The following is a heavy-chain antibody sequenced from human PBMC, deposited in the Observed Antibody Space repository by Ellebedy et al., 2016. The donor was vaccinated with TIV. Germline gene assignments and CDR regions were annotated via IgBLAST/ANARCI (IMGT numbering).Heavy chain of an antibody. V-gene: IGHV3-7*01. J-gene: IGHJ5*02. CDR3: ARRASYGDYAVQVNPWFDP. CDR2: TRQEGDEK. D-gene: IGHD4-17*01. CDR1: GFNSISNW. Sequence: PGGSLRPSCAALGFNSISNWMTWVRQAPGKALEWVAKTRQEGDEKYYVESVKGRLTISRDNAKNSMVLQMNSLRVEDTAVYYCARRASYGDYAVQVNPWFDPWGQGTLVTVSS.